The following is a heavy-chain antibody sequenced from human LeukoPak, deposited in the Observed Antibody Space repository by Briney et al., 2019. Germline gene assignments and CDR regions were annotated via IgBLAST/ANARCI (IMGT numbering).Heavy chain of an antibody. V-gene: IGHV1-24*01. J-gene: IGHJ4*02. CDR1: GYTLTDLS. CDR2: FDPEDSET. D-gene: IGHD3-22*01. Sequence: ASVKVSCKVSGYTLTDLSMHWVRQAPGKGLEWMGGFDPEDSETIYAQNFQGRVTMTEDTSTDTAYMEVRSLRSEDTAVYYCATSSGYGFLFEYWGQGTLVTVSS. CDR3: ATSSGYGFLFEY.